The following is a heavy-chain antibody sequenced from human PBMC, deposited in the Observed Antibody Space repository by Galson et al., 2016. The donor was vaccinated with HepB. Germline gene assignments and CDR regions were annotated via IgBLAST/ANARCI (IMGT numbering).Heavy chain of an antibody. J-gene: IGHJ4*02. D-gene: IGHD2-15*01. CDR1: GYRFSNFY. Sequence: QSGAEVKKPGESLKISCKGSGYRFSNFYIAWVRQTPGKGLEWMGFIFPRDSETRYSPSFQGQVIISADNSLNTAYLHLNSLKASDTAVYYCTRHVASRSPYDHWGQGALVSVS. V-gene: IGHV5-51*01. CDR3: TRHVASRSPYDH. CDR2: IFPRDSET.